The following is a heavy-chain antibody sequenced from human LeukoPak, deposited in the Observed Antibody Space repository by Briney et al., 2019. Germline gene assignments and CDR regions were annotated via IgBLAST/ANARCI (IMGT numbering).Heavy chain of an antibody. CDR2: IIPIFGTA. CDR1: GGTFNSYA. V-gene: IGHV1-69*13. D-gene: IGHD4-23*01. CDR3: ARKEGGNSNPFDY. J-gene: IGHJ4*02. Sequence: SVKVSCKASGGTFNSYAISWVRQAPGPGLEWMGGIIPIFGTANYAQKFQGRVTITADESTSTAYMELSSLRSEDTAVYYCARKEGGNSNPFDYWGQGTLVTVSS.